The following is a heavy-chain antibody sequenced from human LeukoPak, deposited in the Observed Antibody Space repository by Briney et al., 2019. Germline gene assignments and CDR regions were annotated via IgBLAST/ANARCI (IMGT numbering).Heavy chain of an antibody. Sequence: GGSLRLSCAASGFTFSDYAMSWVRQAPGKGLEWVSAISGGGLSTYYADSVKGRFTISRDNSKNTLYLQMNSLRAEDTAVYYCAKPNYDSSGYYRDYWGQGTLVTVSS. CDR1: GFTFSDYA. V-gene: IGHV3-23*01. D-gene: IGHD3-22*01. CDR3: AKPNYDSSGYYRDY. CDR2: ISGGGLST. J-gene: IGHJ4*02.